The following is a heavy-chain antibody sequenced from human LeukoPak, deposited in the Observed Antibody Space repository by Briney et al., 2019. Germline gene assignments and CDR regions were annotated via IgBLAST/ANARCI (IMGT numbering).Heavy chain of an antibody. V-gene: IGHV3-48*03. D-gene: IGHD3-22*01. CDR3: ARTTTMIVVVGYYFDY. Sequence: GGSLRLSCAASGFTFSSYEMNWVRQAPGKGLEWVSYISSSGSTIYYADSVKGRFTISRDNAKNSLYLQMNSLRAEDTAVYYCARTTTMIVVVGYYFDYWGQGTLVTVSS. CDR2: ISSSGSTI. J-gene: IGHJ4*02. CDR1: GFTFSSYE.